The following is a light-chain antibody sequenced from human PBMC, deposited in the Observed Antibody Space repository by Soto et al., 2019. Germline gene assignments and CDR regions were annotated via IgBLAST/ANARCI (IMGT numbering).Light chain of an antibody. CDR2: GAS. CDR1: QSVSSGY. CDR3: QQYGSSPRT. Sequence: EIVLTQSPGTLSLSPGERATLSCRASQSVSSGYLAWYQQKPGQAPRLLIYGASSRATGIPDRFSGSGSGTDFTLTINRLEAEDFAIYYCQQYGSSPRTFGQGSTVELK. V-gene: IGKV3-20*01. J-gene: IGKJ1*01.